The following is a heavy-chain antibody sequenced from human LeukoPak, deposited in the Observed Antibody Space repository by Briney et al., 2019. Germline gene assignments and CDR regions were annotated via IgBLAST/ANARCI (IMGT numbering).Heavy chain of an antibody. CDR1: GFTFSSYS. D-gene: IGHD3-10*01. V-gene: IGHV3-74*01. Sequence: GGSLRLSCAASGFTFSSYSMNWVRQAPGKGLVWVSRINSDGSNTSYADSVKGRFTVSRDNSKNTLYLQMNSLRAEDTAVYYCAKDVNVGGDYFDYWGQGTLVTVSS. CDR3: AKDVNVGGDYFDY. J-gene: IGHJ4*02. CDR2: INSDGSNT.